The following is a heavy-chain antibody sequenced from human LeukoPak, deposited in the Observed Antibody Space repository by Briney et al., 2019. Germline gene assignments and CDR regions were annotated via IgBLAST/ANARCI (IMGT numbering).Heavy chain of an antibody. CDR3: ARDSADNLD. V-gene: IGHV3-11*04. D-gene: IGHD3-9*01. CDR1: GFTVSSNY. CDR2: ISSSGSTI. Sequence: GGSLRLSCAASGFTVSSNYMSWVRQAPGKGLEWVSYISSSGSTIYYADSVKGRFTISRDNAKNSLYLQMNSLRAEDTALYYCARDSADNLDWGQGTLVTVSS. J-gene: IGHJ4*02.